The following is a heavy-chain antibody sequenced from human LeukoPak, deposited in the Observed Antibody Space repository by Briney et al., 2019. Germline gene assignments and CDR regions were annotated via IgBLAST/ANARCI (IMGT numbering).Heavy chain of an antibody. D-gene: IGHD1-1*01. V-gene: IGHV3-30*18. Sequence: SGGSLRLSCAASGFTFRSYAMSWVRQAPGKGLEWVAVISYDGSSKYYADSVKGRFTISRDNSKNTLYLQMNSLRAEDTAVYYCAKDKVERYYFDYWGQGTLVTVSS. J-gene: IGHJ4*02. CDR1: GFTFRSYA. CDR2: ISYDGSSK. CDR3: AKDKVERYYFDY.